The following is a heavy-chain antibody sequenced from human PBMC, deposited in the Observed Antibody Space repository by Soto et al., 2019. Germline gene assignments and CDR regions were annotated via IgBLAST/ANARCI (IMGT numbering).Heavy chain of an antibody. J-gene: IGHJ5*02. Sequence: QVQLQESGPGLVKPSETLSLTCTVSGGSISSYYWSWIRQPPGKGLEWIGYIYYSGSTNYNPSLKSRGSXXVXPSKNQFSLKLSSVTAADTAVYYCARDVGYCISTSCYSWFDPWGQGTLVTVSS. CDR1: GGSISSYY. CDR2: IYYSGST. V-gene: IGHV4-59*01. D-gene: IGHD2-2*02. CDR3: ARDVGYCISTSCYSWFDP.